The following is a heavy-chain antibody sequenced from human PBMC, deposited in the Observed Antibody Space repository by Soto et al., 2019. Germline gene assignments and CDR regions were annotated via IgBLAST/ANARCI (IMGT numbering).Heavy chain of an antibody. D-gene: IGHD3-10*01. J-gene: IGHJ6*03. CDR1: GGSFSGYQ. CDR2: SNDSGTI. V-gene: IGHV4-34*01. CDR3: ARVLIFWFGELSRRGGYYYYMGV. Sequence: VQLQQWGAGLLKPSETMSLTCAVYGGSFSGYQWTWIRQTPRKGLEWTGESNDSGTINYNPSLTMLDPPWVDAAKKESSVKLISVTPADTAVYYCARVLIFWFGELSRRGGYYYYMGVWGKGTTVTVSS.